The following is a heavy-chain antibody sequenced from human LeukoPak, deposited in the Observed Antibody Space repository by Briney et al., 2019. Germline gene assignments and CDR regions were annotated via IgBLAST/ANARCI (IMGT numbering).Heavy chain of an antibody. V-gene: IGHV4-59*01. CDR1: GGSISSYY. CDR2: IYYSGST. J-gene: IGHJ6*03. Sequence: SETLSLTCTVSGGSISSYYWSWIRQPPGKGLEWIGYIYYSGSTNYNPSLKSRVTISVDTSKNQFSLKLSSVTAADTAVYYCARDRMRGSSWGYYYYYYMDVWGKGTTVTVSS. D-gene: IGHD6-13*01. CDR3: ARDRMRGSSWGYYYYYYMDV.